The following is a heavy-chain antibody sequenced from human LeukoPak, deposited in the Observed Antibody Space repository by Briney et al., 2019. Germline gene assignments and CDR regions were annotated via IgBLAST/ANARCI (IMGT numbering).Heavy chain of an antibody. V-gene: IGHV1-58*01. CDR1: GFTFTSSA. CDR2: TVVGSGNT. D-gene: IGHD3-22*01. Sequence: SVKVSCKASGFTFTSSAVQWVRQARGQRLEWIGWTVVGSGNTNYAQKFQERVTITRDMSTSLVYMELSSLRSEDTAVYYCAAEAAYYYDSRDAFDVWGQGTMVTVSS. J-gene: IGHJ3*01. CDR3: AAEAAYYYDSRDAFDV.